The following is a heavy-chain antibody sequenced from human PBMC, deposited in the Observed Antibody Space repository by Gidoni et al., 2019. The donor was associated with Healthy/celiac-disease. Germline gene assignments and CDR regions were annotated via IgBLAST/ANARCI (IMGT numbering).Heavy chain of an antibody. Sequence: VQLVESGRGVLQPGGSLRLSCPASGFTFRSYGMHWVRQAPGKGLEWVAFIRYDGSNKYYADSVKGRFTISRDKSKNTLYLQMNSLRAEDTAVYYCAKVSYGSGEGYWGQGTLVTVSS. J-gene: IGHJ4*02. V-gene: IGHV3-30*02. CDR3: AKVSYGSGEGY. CDR2: IRYDGSNK. D-gene: IGHD3-10*01. CDR1: GFTFRSYG.